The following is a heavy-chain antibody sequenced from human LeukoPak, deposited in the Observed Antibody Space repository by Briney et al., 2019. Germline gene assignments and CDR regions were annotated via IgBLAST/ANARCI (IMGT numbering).Heavy chain of an antibody. CDR1: GGSISSGGYY. D-gene: IGHD1-7*01. V-gene: IGHV4-30-2*01. CDR3: ARVNRVELLDYYYMDV. Sequence: PSQTLSLTFTVSGGSISSGGYYWSWIRQPPGKGLEWIGYIYHSGSTYYNPSLKSRVTISVDRSKNQFSLKLSSVTAADTAVYYCARVNRVELLDYYYMDVWGKGTTVTVSS. CDR2: IYHSGST. J-gene: IGHJ6*03.